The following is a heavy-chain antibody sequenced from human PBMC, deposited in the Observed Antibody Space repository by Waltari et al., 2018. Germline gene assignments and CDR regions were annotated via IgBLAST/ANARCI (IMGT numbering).Heavy chain of an antibody. D-gene: IGHD3-3*02. V-gene: IGHV4-59*01. CDR1: GGSISSYH. CDR3: AVSNLYYFDY. Sequence: QVQLQESGPGLVKPSETLSLTCTVSGGSISSYHWSWIRQPPGKGLEWIGYIYYSGSTNYNPSLKSRVTISVDTSKNQFSLKLSSVTAADTAVYYCAVSNLYYFDYWGQGTLVTVSS. CDR2: IYYSGST. J-gene: IGHJ4*02.